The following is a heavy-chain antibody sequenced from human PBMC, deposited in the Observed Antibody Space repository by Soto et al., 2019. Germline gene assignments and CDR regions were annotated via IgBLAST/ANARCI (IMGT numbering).Heavy chain of an antibody. V-gene: IGHV4-59*01. Sequence: QVQLQESGPGLVSPSETLSLTCTVSGGSISGYFWSWIRQPPRKGLEWIGYIHYSGSTNYNPSLKSRVTMSLDTSKKQFSLHLKSVTAADTAVYFCARDRSNWDSWGQGTLVTVSS. CDR2: IHYSGST. CDR3: ARDRSNWDS. D-gene: IGHD4-4*01. J-gene: IGHJ4*02. CDR1: GGSISGYF.